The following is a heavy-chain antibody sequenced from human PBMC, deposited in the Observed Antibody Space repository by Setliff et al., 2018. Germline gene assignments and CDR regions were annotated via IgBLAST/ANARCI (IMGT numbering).Heavy chain of an antibody. D-gene: IGHD2-2*01. Sequence: PSETLSLTCAVYGGSFSGYYWSWIRQPPGKGLELIGEINHTGSTNYNLSLKSRVTISVDTAKNQFSLRLSSVTAXDTAVYYCARGYCNSAGCFFAGWFDPWGQGTLVTVS. V-gene: IGHV4-34*01. CDR2: INHTGST. CDR1: GGSFSGYY. CDR3: ARGYCNSAGCFFAGWFDP. J-gene: IGHJ5*02.